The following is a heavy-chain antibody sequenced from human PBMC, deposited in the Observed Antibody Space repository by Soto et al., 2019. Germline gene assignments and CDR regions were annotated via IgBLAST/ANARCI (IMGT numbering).Heavy chain of an antibody. V-gene: IGHV3-33*01. D-gene: IGHD4-17*01. CDR2: IWYDGSNK. J-gene: IGHJ6*02. Sequence: PGGSLRLSCAASGFTFSSYGMHWVRQAPGKGLEWVAVIWYDGSNKYYADSVKGRFTISRDNSKNTLYLQMNSPRAEDTAVYYCAREVGPGATVTTGYYYGMDVWGQGTTVTVSS. CDR3: AREVGPGATVTTGYYYGMDV. CDR1: GFTFSSYG.